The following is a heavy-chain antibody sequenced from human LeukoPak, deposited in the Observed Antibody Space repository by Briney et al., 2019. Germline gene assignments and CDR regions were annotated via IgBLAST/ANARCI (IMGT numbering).Heavy chain of an antibody. V-gene: IGHV4-34*01. D-gene: IGHD3-3*01. CDR3: ARGPYDFWSAYWFDP. CDR1: GGSFSGYY. J-gene: IGHJ5*02. Sequence: PSETLSLTCAVYGGSFSGYYWSWIRQPPGKGLEWIGEINHSGSTNYNPSLKSRVTISVDTSKNQFSLKLSSVTAADTAVYYCARGPYDFWSAYWFDPWGQGTLVTVSS. CDR2: INHSGST.